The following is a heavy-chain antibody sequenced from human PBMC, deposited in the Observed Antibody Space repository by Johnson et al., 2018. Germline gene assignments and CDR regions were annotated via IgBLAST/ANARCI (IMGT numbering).Heavy chain of an antibody. D-gene: IGHD6-19*01. CDR3: TKDRMSGSTGWYYYGMDV. CDR2: ISHDGSTK. Sequence: QVQLVQSGGGVVQPGRSLRLSCAASGFTFSSYGMHWVRQAPGKGLEWVAVISHDGSTKWYGDSVQGRFTIPRDNSKNTGDLQMSSLRPEDTATYYCTKDRMSGSTGWYYYGMDVWGQGTTVSVSS. CDR1: GFTFSSYG. V-gene: IGHV3-30*18. J-gene: IGHJ6*02.